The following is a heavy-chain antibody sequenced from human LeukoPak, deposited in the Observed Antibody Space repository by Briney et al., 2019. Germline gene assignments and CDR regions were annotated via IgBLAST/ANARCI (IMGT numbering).Heavy chain of an antibody. J-gene: IGHJ4*02. Sequence: GRSLRLSCAASGFTFSSYGMHWVRQAPGKGLEWVVVISYDGSNKYYADSVKGRFTISRDNSKNTLYLQMNSLRAEDTAVYYCAKDLSWGWGQGTLVTVSS. CDR1: GFTFSSYG. D-gene: IGHD7-27*01. CDR2: ISYDGSNK. CDR3: AKDLSWG. V-gene: IGHV3-30*18.